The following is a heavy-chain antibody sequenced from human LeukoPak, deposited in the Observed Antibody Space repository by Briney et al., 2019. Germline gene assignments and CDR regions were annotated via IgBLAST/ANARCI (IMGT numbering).Heavy chain of an antibody. CDR3: ARVSPIRVAGSSYYYAMDV. Sequence: ASETLSLTCDVSGGSITQTNYWTWVRQPPGKGLGWIGEVNLQGGTNYNPSLLRRVAISVDTSANHVSLQMTSVTAADTAVYYCARVSPIRVAGSSYYYAMDVWGQGTTVIVSS. CDR1: GGSITQTNY. D-gene: IGHD6-19*01. CDR2: VNLQGGT. V-gene: IGHV4-4*02. J-gene: IGHJ6*02.